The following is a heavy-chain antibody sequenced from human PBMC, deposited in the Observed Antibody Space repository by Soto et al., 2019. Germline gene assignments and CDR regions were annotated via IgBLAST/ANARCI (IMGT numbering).Heavy chain of an antibody. J-gene: IGHJ5*02. CDR2: INGGNGNT. Sequence: ASVKVSCKASGYSFSTHAMHWVRQAPGQGLEWMGWINGGNGNTKYSQKFRDRVTITRDTSTSTAYMELSSLRSEDTAVYYCARVTSPVTMVRGVIYNWFDPWGQGTLVTVSS. CDR3: ARVTSPVTMVRGVIYNWFDP. D-gene: IGHD3-10*01. V-gene: IGHV1-3*01. CDR1: GYSFSTHA.